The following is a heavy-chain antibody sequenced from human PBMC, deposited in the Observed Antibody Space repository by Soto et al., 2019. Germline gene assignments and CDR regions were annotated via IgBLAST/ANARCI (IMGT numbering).Heavy chain of an antibody. CDR2: ITVHNGDT. D-gene: IGHD6-19*01. V-gene: IGHV1-18*04. CDR3: ASGIAVGGTGAFDI. J-gene: IGHJ3*02. CDR1: GCTFSTYG. Sequence: ASVKVSCKASGCTFSTYGIIWVRQAPGQGLDWMGWITVHNGDTNYAQKFQGRVTMTTDTSTSTAYMELRSLKSDDTATYYCASGIAVGGTGAFDIWGQGTMVTVS.